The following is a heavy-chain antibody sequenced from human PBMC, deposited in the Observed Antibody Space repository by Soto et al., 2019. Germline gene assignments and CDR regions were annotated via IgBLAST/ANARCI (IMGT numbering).Heavy chain of an antibody. J-gene: IGHJ4*02. Sequence: SGGSLRLSCAASGFTFSSYAMSWVRQAPGKGLEWVSAISGSGGSTYYADSVKGRFTISRDNSKNTLYLQMNSLRAEDTAVYYCAKRSRRYDSSGSLGDFDYWGQGTLVTVSS. CDR3: AKRSRRYDSSGSLGDFDY. V-gene: IGHV3-23*01. CDR2: ISGSGGST. D-gene: IGHD3-22*01. CDR1: GFTFSSYA.